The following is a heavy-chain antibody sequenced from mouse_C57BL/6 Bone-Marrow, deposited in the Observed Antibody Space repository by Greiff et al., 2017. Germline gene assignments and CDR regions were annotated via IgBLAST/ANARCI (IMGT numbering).Heavy chain of an antibody. CDR3: ARYRRGYGSSYWYFDV. D-gene: IGHD1-1*01. CDR1: GYTFTSYW. Sequence: VQLQQPGAELVRPGSSVKLSCKASGYTFTSYWMDWVKQRPGQGLECIGNIYPSDSETHYNQKFKDKATLTVDKSSRTAYMQLSSLTSEDSAVYYCARYRRGYGSSYWYFDVWGTGTTVTVSS. CDR2: IYPSDSET. V-gene: IGHV1-61*01. J-gene: IGHJ1*03.